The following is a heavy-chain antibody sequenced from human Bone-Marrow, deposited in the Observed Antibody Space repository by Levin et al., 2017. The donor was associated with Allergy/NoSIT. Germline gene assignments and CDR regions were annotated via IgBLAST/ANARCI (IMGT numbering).Heavy chain of an antibody. Sequence: SPTLSLPCTVSGGSISAAHYYWDWIRQPPGKGLEWIGSIHYSGNTYFNPSLKSRVTIFVDTSKIHFSLQLSSVTAADTAIYYCARRKGGHDYVDYWGQGTLVTVSS. V-gene: IGHV4-39*02. D-gene: IGHD3-16*01. CDR1: GGSISAAHYY. CDR3: ARRKGGHDYVDY. CDR2: IHYSGNT. J-gene: IGHJ4*02.